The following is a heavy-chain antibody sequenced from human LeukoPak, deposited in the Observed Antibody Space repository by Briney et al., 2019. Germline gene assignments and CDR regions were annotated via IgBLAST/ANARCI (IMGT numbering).Heavy chain of an antibody. CDR1: GGSISSGDYY. D-gene: IGHD1-1*01. Sequence: SQTLSLTCTVSGGSISSGDYYWSWISQPPGKGLEWIGYIYYSGSTHYNPSLKSRVTISVDTSKNQFSLKLSSVTAADTAVYYCARTTSCMDVWGKGTTVTVSS. CDR3: ARTTSCMDV. J-gene: IGHJ6*04. V-gene: IGHV4-30-4*01. CDR2: IYYSGST.